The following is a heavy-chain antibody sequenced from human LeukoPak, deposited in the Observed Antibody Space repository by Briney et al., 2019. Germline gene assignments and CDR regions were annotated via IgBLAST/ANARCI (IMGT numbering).Heavy chain of an antibody. CDR3: AGLYGSGSYNY. D-gene: IGHD3-10*01. CDR1: GFTFSSYS. J-gene: IGHJ4*02. V-gene: IGHV3-21*01. CDR2: ISSSSSYI. Sequence: GGSLRLSCAASGFTFSSYSMNWVRQAPGKGLEWVSSISSSSSYIYYADSVKRRFTISRDNAKNSLYLQMNSLRAEDTAVYYGAGLYGSGSYNYGGQGTLVTVSS.